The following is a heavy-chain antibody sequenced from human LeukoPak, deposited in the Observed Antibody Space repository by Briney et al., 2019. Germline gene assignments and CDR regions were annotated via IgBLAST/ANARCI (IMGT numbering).Heavy chain of an antibody. CDR2: ISSSGSTI. CDR1: GLTFSSYE. CDR3: ARAALGMDV. V-gene: IGHV3-48*03. Sequence: PGGSLRVSCSASGLTFSSYEMNWVRQAPGKGLEWVSYISSSGSTIYNADSVKGRFTVFRDDAKNSLYLQMNSLRAEDTAVYYCARAALGMDVWGQGTTVTVSS. J-gene: IGHJ6*02. D-gene: IGHD2-15*01.